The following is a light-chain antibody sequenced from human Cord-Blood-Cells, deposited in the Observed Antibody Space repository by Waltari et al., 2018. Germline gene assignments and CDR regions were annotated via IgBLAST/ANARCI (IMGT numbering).Light chain of an antibody. Sequence: QSALTQPASVSGSPGQSITISCTGTSSDVGGYNSVSWYQQHPGKAPKLMIYDVSKRPSGVSNRCSGSKAGNTASLTISGLQAEDEADYYCSSYTSSSTWVFGGGTKLTVL. CDR1: SSDVGGYNS. J-gene: IGLJ3*02. CDR2: DVS. CDR3: SSYTSSSTWV. V-gene: IGLV2-14*01.